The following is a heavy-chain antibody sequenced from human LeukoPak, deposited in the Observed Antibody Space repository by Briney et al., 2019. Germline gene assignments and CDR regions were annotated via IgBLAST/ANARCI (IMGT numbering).Heavy chain of an antibody. J-gene: IGHJ2*01. Sequence: SETLSLTCAVYGGSFSGYYWSWIRQPRGKGLEGIGEINHSGSNNYNPSLKSRVTISVDTSKNQFSLKLSSVTAADTAVYYCARAGYGAFRIFDLWGRGTLVTVSS. D-gene: IGHD4-17*01. CDR3: ARAGYGAFRIFDL. CDR2: INHSGSN. CDR1: GGSFSGYY. V-gene: IGHV4-34*01.